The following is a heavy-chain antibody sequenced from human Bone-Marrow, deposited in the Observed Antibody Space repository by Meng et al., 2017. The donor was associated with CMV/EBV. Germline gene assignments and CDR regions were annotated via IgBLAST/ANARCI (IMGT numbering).Heavy chain of an antibody. CDR2: ISSSGSTI. D-gene: IGHD2-2*01. V-gene: IGHV3-11*01. CDR3: ARWRCSSTSCYLSSSGWRFDY. J-gene: IGHJ4*02. CDR1: GFTFSDYY. Sequence: GESLKISCAASGFTFSDYYMSWIRQAPGKGLEWVSYISSSGSTIYYADSVKGRFTISRDNAKNSLCLQVNSLRAEDTALYYCARWRCSSTSCYLSSSGWRFDYWGQGTLVTVSS.